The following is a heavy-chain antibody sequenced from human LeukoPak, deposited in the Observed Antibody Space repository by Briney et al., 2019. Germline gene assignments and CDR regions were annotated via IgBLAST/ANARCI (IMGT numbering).Heavy chain of an antibody. CDR2: IYNSGST. Sequence: SETLSLTCTVSGGSISTYYWSWIRQPPGKGLEWIGHIYNSGSTNYSPSLKSRVTISVDTSKNQFSLKLSSVTAADTAVYYCAREFVGATYYFDYWGQGTLVTVSS. CDR1: GGSISTYY. CDR3: AREFVGATYYFDY. D-gene: IGHD1-26*01. J-gene: IGHJ4*02. V-gene: IGHV4-4*08.